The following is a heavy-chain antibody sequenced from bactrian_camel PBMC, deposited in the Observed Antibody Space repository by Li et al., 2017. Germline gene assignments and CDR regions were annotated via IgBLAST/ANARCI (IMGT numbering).Heavy chain of an antibody. Sequence: HVQLVESGGGSVQAGGSLRLSCVVSGFPISNQWMYWVRQAPGKGLEWVSSVYTGGGSTYYADSVKGRFTVSHDNAKNTLYLQMDSLKPEDTATYYCAARTGHRLSCHLGADFGYWGQGTQVTVS. J-gene: IGHJ6*01. V-gene: IGHV3S1*01. CDR1: GFPISNQW. CDR3: AARTGHRLSCHLGADFGY. CDR2: VYTGGGST.